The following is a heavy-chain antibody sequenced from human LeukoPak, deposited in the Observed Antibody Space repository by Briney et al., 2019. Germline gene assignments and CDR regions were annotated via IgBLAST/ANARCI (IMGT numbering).Heavy chain of an antibody. Sequence: ASVKVSCKASGYTFTGYYIHWVRQAPGQGLEWMGWINPNNGGTNYAQRFQGRVTMTRDTSTSTVYMELSSLRSEDTAAYYCARDMTTFGGSFDYWGQGTLVTVSS. CDR3: ARDMTTFGGSFDY. CDR2: INPNNGGT. J-gene: IGHJ4*02. V-gene: IGHV1-2*02. CDR1: GYTFTGYY. D-gene: IGHD3-16*01.